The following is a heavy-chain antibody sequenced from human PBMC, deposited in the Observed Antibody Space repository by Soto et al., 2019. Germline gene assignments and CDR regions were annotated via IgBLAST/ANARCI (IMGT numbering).Heavy chain of an antibody. CDR1: GFTFSSYA. Sequence: GGSLRLSCAASGFTFSSYAMSWVRQAPGKGLEWVSAISGSGGSTYYADSVKGRFTISRDNSKNTLYLQMNSLRAEDTAVYYCAKEGGYSSSCFPLDYWRQGTLVTAPQ. CDR2: ISGSGGST. J-gene: IGHJ4*02. D-gene: IGHD6-13*01. V-gene: IGHV3-23*01. CDR3: AKEGGYSSSCFPLDY.